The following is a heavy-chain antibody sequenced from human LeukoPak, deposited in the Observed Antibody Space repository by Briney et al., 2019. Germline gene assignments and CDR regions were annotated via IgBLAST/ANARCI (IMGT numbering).Heavy chain of an antibody. CDR2: IDPSDSYT. CDR1: GYSFTSYW. Sequence: GESLKISCKGSGYSFTSYWISWVRQMPGKGLEWMGRIDPSDSYTNYSPSFQGHVTISADKSISTAYLQWSSLKASYTAIYYCAIGLFSSSWCFDYWGQGTLVPVSS. J-gene: IGHJ4*02. D-gene: IGHD6-13*01. V-gene: IGHV5-10-1*01. CDR3: AIGLFSSSWCFDY.